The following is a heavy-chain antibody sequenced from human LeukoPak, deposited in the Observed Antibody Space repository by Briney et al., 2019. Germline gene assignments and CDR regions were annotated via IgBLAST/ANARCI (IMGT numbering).Heavy chain of an antibody. V-gene: IGHV3-48*01. CDR1: GFAFSTYS. CDR3: ARDLITTITFDY. J-gene: IGHJ4*02. CDR2: ISGRGTTI. D-gene: IGHD3-9*01. Sequence: GGSLRLSCAASGFAFSTYSMNWVRQAPGRGLQWLSYISGRGTTIYYTDSVKGRFTISRDNAKNSLYLQMNSLRAEDTAVYYCARDLITTITFDYWGQGTLVTVSS.